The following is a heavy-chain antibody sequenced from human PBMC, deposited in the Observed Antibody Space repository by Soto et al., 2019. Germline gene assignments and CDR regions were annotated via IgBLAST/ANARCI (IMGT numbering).Heavy chain of an antibody. V-gene: IGHV1-69*08. CDR2: IIPILGIA. Sequence: QVQLVQSGAEVKKPGSSVKVSCKASGGTFSSYTISWVRQAPGQGLEWMGRIIPILGIANYAQKFQGRVTITADKSTSTAYMELSSLRSEDTAVYYCARDGGIAAAGTQACWGQGTLVTVSS. J-gene: IGHJ4*02. CDR3: ARDGGIAAAGTQAC. CDR1: GGTFSSYT. D-gene: IGHD6-13*01.